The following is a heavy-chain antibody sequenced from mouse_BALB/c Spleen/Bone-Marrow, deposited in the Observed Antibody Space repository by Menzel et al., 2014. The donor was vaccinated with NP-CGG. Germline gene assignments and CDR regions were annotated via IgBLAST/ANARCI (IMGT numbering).Heavy chain of an antibody. CDR2: IYPSDSYT. Sequence: VQLQQSGAELVRPGASVKVSCKASGYTFXSYWINWVKQRPGQGLEWIGNIYPSDSYTNYNQNFKDKATLTVDKSSSTAYMQLSSPTSEDSAVYYCTRLYGNYYAMDYWGQGTSVTVSS. CDR1: GYTFXSYW. CDR3: TRLYGNYYAMDY. J-gene: IGHJ4*01. V-gene: IGHV1-69*02. D-gene: IGHD2-10*02.